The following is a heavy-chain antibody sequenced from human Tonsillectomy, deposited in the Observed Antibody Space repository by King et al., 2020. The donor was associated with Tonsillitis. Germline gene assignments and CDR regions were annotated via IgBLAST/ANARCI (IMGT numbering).Heavy chain of an antibody. Sequence: VQLVESGGGLVQPGGSLRLSCAASGFTFSNYWMSWVRQAPGKGLEWVANIDQDGSEKFYVDSVKGRITISRDNAKNSLYLQMNSLRAEDTAVYFCTTFWSGYFDYWGQGTLVTVSS. CDR2: IDQDGSEK. CDR3: TTFWSGYFDY. V-gene: IGHV3-7*01. CDR1: GFTFSNYW. D-gene: IGHD3-3*01. J-gene: IGHJ4*02.